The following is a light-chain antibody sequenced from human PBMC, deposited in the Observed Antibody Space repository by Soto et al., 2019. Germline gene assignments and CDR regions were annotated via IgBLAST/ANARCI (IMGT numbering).Light chain of an antibody. V-gene: IGLV7-46*01. CDR1: TGAVTSGHY. Sequence: QAVVTQEPSLTVSPGGTVTLTCDSSTGAVTSGHYPYWFQQKPGQAPRTLIYDTNNKHSWTPARFSGSLLGGKAALTLSGAQPEDEAEYYYSGPRVFGGGTKLTVL. J-gene: IGLJ3*02. CDR2: DTN. CDR3: SGPRV.